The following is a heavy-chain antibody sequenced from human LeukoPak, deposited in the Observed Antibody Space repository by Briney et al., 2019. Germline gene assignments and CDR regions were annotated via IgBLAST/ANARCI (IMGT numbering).Heavy chain of an antibody. CDR3: ARFYYYDTTGYPYYYMDV. D-gene: IGHD3-22*01. CDR1: GYSINSDYY. V-gene: IGHV4-38-2*01. Sequence: PSETLSLTCAVSGYSINSDYYWGWIRQSPDKGLEWIGIIYHSGSTYYNPSLKSRFTISVDTSKNQFPLKVTSVTAADTAVYYCARFYYYDTTGYPYYYMDVWGKGTTVTVSS. CDR2: IYHSGST. J-gene: IGHJ6*03.